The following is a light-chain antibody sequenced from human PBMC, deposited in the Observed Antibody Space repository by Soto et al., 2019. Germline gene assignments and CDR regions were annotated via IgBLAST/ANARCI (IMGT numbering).Light chain of an antibody. V-gene: IGKV3-15*01. CDR2: DTS. J-gene: IGKJ4*01. Sequence: EVVMTQSPATLSVSPGEGVTLSCRASQGIGDTLAWYQHKPGQTPRLLIYDTSTRATGVPARFSGSRSGPEFTLTISSLQPDDFATYFCQQYNSISLLTFGGGTKVEIK. CDR1: QGIGDT. CDR3: QQYNSISLLT.